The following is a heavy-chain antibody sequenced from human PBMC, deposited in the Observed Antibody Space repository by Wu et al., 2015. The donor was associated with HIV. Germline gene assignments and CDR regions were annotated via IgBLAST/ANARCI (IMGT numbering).Heavy chain of an antibody. Sequence: QVQLVQSGAEVKKPGASVKVSCKASGYTFTSYYMHWVRQAPGQGLEWMGIINPSGGSTSYAQKFQGRVTMTRDTSTSTVYMELSSLRSEDTAVYYCARVPRSRAGRDYYYGMDVWGQGTTVTVSS. D-gene: IGHD6-13*01. CDR2: INPSGGST. CDR1: GYTFTSYY. CDR3: ARVPRSRAGRDYYYGMDV. V-gene: IGHV1-46*01. J-gene: IGHJ6*02.